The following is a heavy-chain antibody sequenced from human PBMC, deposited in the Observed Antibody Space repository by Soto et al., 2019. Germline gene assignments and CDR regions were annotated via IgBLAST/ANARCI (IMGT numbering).Heavy chain of an antibody. D-gene: IGHD5-12*01. Sequence: LRLSCAASGFSVTGNHMTWVRQAPGKGLEWVSSLYTGGTTYYADSVQGRFTISRDSSKNTLFLQMHRLRVEDSAVYYCARDLATVGKGFDSWGPGTLVTVSS. CDR1: GFSVTGNH. J-gene: IGHJ4*02. V-gene: IGHV3-53*01. CDR2: LYTGGTT. CDR3: ARDLATVGKGFDS.